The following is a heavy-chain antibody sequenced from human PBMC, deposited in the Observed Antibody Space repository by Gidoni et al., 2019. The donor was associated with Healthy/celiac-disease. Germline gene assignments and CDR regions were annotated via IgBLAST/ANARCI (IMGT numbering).Heavy chain of an antibody. J-gene: IGHJ4*02. CDR1: GGSISSSSYY. D-gene: IGHD1-26*01. Sequence: QLQLQESGPGLVKPSETLSLTCTVSGGSISSSSYYWGWIRQPPGKGLEWIGSIYYSGSTYYNPSLKSRVTISVDTSKNQFSLKLSSVTAADTAVYYCARLEAEFWELLYWGQGTLVTVSS. CDR2: IYYSGST. V-gene: IGHV4-39*01. CDR3: ARLEAEFWELLY.